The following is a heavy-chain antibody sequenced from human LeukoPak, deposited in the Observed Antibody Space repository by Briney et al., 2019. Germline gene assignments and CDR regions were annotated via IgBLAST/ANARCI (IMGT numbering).Heavy chain of an antibody. CDR2: IFTSGRT. Sequence: PSETLSLTCTVFGGSISSYCWSWVRQSPGKGLEWIGYIFTSGRTDYNPSLKSRVTMSVDTSKNQLSMELRFLTAADTAVYYCATSHDVKTAPYDLWGQGTLVTVSS. CDR3: ATSHDVKTAPYDL. J-gene: IGHJ5*02. V-gene: IGHV4-4*09. CDR1: GGSISSYC. D-gene: IGHD2-21*01.